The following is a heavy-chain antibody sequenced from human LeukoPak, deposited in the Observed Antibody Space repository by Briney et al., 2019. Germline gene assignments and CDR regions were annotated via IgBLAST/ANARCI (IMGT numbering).Heavy chain of an antibody. CDR3: AELGITMIGGV. Sequence: GGSLRLSCAASGFTFSNYWMHWVRQAPGKGPEWVADIRRDGSEKYCVDSLKGRFTISRDNAKNLLYLQMNSLRAEDTAVYYCAELGITMIGGVWGKGTTVTISS. CDR2: IRRDGSEK. CDR1: GFTFSNYW. V-gene: IGHV3-7*01. J-gene: IGHJ6*04. D-gene: IGHD3-10*02.